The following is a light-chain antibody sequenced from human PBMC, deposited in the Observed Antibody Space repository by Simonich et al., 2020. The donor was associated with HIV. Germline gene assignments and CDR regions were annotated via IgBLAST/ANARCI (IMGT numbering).Light chain of an antibody. Sequence: QLVLTQSPSASASLVASVKLTCTLSSGPRSYAIAWHQQQPEKGPRYLMKVKSDGSHGKGDGIPDRFSGSSSGAERYLTISSLQSEDEADYYCQTWGTGIRVFGGGTKLTVL. V-gene: IGLV4-69*01. CDR1: SGPRSYA. CDR3: QTWGTGIRV. J-gene: IGLJ3*02. CDR2: VKSDGSH.